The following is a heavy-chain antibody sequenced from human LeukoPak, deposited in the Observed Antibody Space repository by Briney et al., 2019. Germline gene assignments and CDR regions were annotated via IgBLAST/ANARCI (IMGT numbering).Heavy chain of an antibody. CDR2: MNPNSGNT. V-gene: IGHV1-8*01. CDR3: ARGHHNSNWDLFDY. D-gene: IGHD6-13*01. CDR1: GYTFTSYD. J-gene: IGHJ4*02. Sequence: ASVKVSCKASGYTFTSYDINWVRQATGQGLEWMGWMNPNSGNTGYAQKFQDRVTMTRNTSISTAYMELSSLRSDDTAVYYCARGHHNSNWDLFDYWGRGTLVTVSS.